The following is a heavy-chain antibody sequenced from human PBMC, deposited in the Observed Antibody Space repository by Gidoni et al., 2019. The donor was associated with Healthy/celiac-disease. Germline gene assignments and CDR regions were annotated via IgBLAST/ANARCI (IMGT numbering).Heavy chain of an antibody. Sequence: QVQLVASGGGVVQPGRSLRLSCAASGFTFSSYAMHWVRQAPGKGLEWVAVISYDGSNKYYADSVKGRFTISRDNSKNTLYLQMNSLRAEDTAVYYCARTAVAGHYYYYYMDVWGKGTTVTVSS. CDR2: ISYDGSNK. D-gene: IGHD6-19*01. CDR3: ARTAVAGHYYYYYMDV. J-gene: IGHJ6*03. V-gene: IGHV3-30*04. CDR1: GFTFSSYA.